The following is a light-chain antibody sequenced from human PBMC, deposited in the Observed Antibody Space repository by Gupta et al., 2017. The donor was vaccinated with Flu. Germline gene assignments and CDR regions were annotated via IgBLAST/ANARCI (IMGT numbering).Light chain of an antibody. CDR3: MQALQTPWT. CDR1: QSLLHNNGYNY. Sequence: DIVMTKSPPSLSVTPGEPASISCRSSQSLLHNNGYNYVDWYLQKPGQSPHVLISLVSRRASGVPDRFSGSGSGTYFTLKISRVEAEDVGVYYCMQALQTPWTFGQGTKVEVK. J-gene: IGKJ1*01. CDR2: LVS. V-gene: IGKV2-28*01.